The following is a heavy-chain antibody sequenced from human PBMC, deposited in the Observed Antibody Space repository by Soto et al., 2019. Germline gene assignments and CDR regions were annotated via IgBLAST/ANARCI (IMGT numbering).Heavy chain of an antibody. J-gene: IGHJ4*01. D-gene: IGHD6-19*01. CDR2: MNPNSGNT. CDR3: ASPPTSTSDHGIAVRSLPSKLADY. V-gene: IGHV1-8*01. Sequence: ASVQVSCEASGYTFTSHDINWVRQATGQGPEWMGWMNPNSGNTGYAQKFQGRVTMTRNTSISTAYMELSSLRSEDTAVYYCASPPTSTSDHGIAVRSLPSKLADY. CDR1: GYTFTSHD.